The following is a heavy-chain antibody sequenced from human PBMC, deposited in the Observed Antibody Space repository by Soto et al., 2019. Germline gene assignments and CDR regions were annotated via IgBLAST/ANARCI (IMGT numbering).Heavy chain of an antibody. CDR1: GFTFSSYG. D-gene: IGHD6-19*01. CDR3: AKTFLAVAGYYYYGMDV. Sequence: GGSLRLSCAASGFTFSSYGMHWVRQAPGKGLEWVAVISYDGSNKYYADSVKGRFTISRDNSKNTLYLQMNSLRAEDTAVYYCAKTFLAVAGYYYYGMDVWGQGTTVTVSS. CDR2: ISYDGSNK. V-gene: IGHV3-30*18. J-gene: IGHJ6*02.